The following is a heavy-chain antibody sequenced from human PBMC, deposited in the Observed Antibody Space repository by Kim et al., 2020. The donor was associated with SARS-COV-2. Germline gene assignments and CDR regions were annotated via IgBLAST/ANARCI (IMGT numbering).Heavy chain of an antibody. CDR2: IHNRGST. J-gene: IGHJ4*02. Sequence: SETLSLTCTVSGDSITTYYWNWIRQPPGKGLEWIGIIHNRGSTDYNPSLKSRVTISLDTSKNQFSLKLSSVTAADTAVYYCARRGHFDYWGQGILVTVSS. CDR1: GDSITTYY. V-gene: IGHV4-59*08. CDR3: ARRGHFDY.